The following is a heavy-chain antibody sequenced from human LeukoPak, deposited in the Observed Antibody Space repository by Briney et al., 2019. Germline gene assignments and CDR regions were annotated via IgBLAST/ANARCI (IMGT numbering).Heavy chain of an antibody. Sequence: PGGSLRLSCAASGFPFSSYAMNWVRQAPGKGLEWVSVIAGSDGFTQYADSVKGRFTITRDNTRNSLFLQMYSLRAEDTAVYFCAREDGYCSGGNCYSYFDSWGQGTLVTVSA. CDR2: IAGSDGFT. J-gene: IGHJ4*02. D-gene: IGHD2-15*01. CDR1: GFPFSSYA. V-gene: IGHV3-23*01. CDR3: AREDGYCSGGNCYSYFDS.